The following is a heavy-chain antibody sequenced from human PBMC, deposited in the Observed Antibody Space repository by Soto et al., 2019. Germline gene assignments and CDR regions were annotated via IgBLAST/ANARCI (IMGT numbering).Heavy chain of an antibody. J-gene: IGHJ3*02. Sequence: QVQLQESGPGLVKPSETLSLTCTVSGGSIGTYYWNWIRQTPEKGMEWIGYIYYRGGTNYNPSLKSRVTISVDTSKNHFSRNLRSVTAADTAGYYWAREIGDDGVDIWGQGTMVTVSS. CDR1: GGSIGTYY. CDR3: AREIGDDGVDI. D-gene: IGHD3-10*01. CDR2: IYYRGGT. V-gene: IGHV4-59*01.